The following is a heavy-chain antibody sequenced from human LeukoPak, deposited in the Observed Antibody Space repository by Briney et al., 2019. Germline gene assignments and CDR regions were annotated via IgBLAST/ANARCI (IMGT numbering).Heavy chain of an antibody. J-gene: IGHJ5*02. D-gene: IGHD6-13*01. V-gene: IGHV4-39*01. CDR3: ARRGSSWA. CDR2: IYYSGST. CDR1: GGSIGSSSYS. Sequence: PSETLSLTCTVSGGSIGSSSYSWGWIRQPPGKGLEWIGSIYYSGSTYYNPSLKSRVTISVDTSKNQFSLKLSSVTAADTAVYYCARRGSSWAWGQGTLVTVSS.